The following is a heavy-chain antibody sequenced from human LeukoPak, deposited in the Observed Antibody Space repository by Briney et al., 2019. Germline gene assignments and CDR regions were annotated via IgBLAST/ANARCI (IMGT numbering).Heavy chain of an antibody. J-gene: IGHJ4*02. CDR3: ARGNSLILPSSGYYDY. CDR1: EFTLSDYY. V-gene: IGHV3-11*01. CDR2: ISSSGSTI. Sequence: GGSLRLSCAASEFTLSDYYMSWIRQAPGKGLEWVSYISSSGSTIYYADSVKGRFTISRDNAKNSLYLQMNSLRAEDTAVYYCARGNSLILPSSGYYDYWGQGTLVTVSS. D-gene: IGHD3-22*01.